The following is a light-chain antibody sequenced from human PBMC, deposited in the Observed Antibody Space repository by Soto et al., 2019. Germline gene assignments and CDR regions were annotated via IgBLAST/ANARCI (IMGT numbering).Light chain of an antibody. CDR3: QRYDSFRP. Sequence: DIPMTQSPSTLSASVGDRVTITCRASQSISNWLAWYQQKPGKVPKLLIYKASTLESGVPSRFSGSASGTEFTLAISSLQPDDFATYYCQRYDSFRPFGQGTTVEIK. V-gene: IGKV1-5*03. CDR1: QSISNW. J-gene: IGKJ1*01. CDR2: KAS.